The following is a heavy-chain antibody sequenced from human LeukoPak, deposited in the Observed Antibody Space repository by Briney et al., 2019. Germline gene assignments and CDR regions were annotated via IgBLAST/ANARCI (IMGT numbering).Heavy chain of an antibody. CDR2: IYPGDSDT. D-gene: IGHD3-3*01. J-gene: IGHJ5*02. CDR1: GYSFTSYW. Sequence: GESLKISCKGSGYSFTSYWIGWVRQMPGKGLEWMGIIYPGDSDTRYSPSFQGQVTISADKSISTAYLQWSSLKASDTAMYYCARSITIFGVALRGFDPWGQGTLVTVSS. CDR3: ARSITIFGVALRGFDP. V-gene: IGHV5-51*01.